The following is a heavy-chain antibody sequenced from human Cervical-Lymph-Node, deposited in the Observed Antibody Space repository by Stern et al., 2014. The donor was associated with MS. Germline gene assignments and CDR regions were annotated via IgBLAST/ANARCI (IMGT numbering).Heavy chain of an antibody. CDR3: ARDPHIAVAGTGGGFDH. CDR1: GYTFTNYG. Sequence: QVQLVQSGAEVKKPGASVKVSCKASGYTFTNYGISWVRQAPGQGLEWMGWISGYNDDTNYVEKFQGRVTMTTDTSTSTAYMELRSLRSDDTAVYYCARDPHIAVAGTGGGFDHWGQGTLVTVSS. J-gene: IGHJ5*02. D-gene: IGHD6-19*01. V-gene: IGHV1-18*01. CDR2: ISGYNDDT.